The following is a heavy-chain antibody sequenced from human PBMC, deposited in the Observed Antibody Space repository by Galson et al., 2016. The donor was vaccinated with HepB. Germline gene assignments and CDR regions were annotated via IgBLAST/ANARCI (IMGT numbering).Heavy chain of an antibody. J-gene: IGHJ5*02. D-gene: IGHD5-18*01. CDR3: AKCEVDTVRNMRGWANWFDP. Sequence: SLRLSCAASGFTLSTYAMTWVRQAPGRGLDWVSAITSGGSTHYAESVKGRFTISRDNSKNTLYLQMNSLRAEDTAVYYCAKCEVDTVRNMRGWANWFDPWGQGTLVTVSS. CDR2: ITSGGST. CDR1: GFTLSTYA. V-gene: IGHV3-23*01.